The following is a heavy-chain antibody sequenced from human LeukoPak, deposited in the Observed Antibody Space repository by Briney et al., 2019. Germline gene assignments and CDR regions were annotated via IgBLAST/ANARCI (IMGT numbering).Heavy chain of an antibody. CDR3: ARLPMAGNYYFDS. V-gene: IGHV3-11*04. CDR2: ISGGGGLI. CDR1: GFPFSDYP. Sequence: GALKPSFAAPGFPFSDYPMRWIRQAPGKGLGGGSYISGGGGLIYYADSVKGRFSISRDNAKNSLFLQMNSLRAEDTAVYYCARLPMAGNYYFDSWGQGTLVTVSS. D-gene: IGHD6-19*01. J-gene: IGHJ4*02.